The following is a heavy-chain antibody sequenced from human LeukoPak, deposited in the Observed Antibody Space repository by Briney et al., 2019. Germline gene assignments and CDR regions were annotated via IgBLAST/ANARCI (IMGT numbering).Heavy chain of an antibody. D-gene: IGHD4-17*01. CDR2: IYSNGDT. CDR1: GLTVINNY. J-gene: IGHJ4*02. Sequence: GGSLRLSCAASGLTVINNYWNWVRQPPGKGPEWISLIYSNGDTRYADSVKGRFTFSRDNSKNTLYLQMNSLRAEDTAVYYCTYGDYPLTYWGQGTLVSVSS. V-gene: IGHV3-66*01. CDR3: TYGDYPLTY.